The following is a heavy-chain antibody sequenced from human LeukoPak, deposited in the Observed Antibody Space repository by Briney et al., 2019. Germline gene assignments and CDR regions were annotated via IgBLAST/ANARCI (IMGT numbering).Heavy chain of an antibody. CDR1: GFTFSLYC. Sequence: GGSLRLSCAASGFTFSLYCITWVRQAPGTGLDWVSYISSSSSTIYYADSVKGRFTISRDNAKNSLYLQMNSLRAEDTAVYYCARVPYGNYHYYYMDVWGKGTTVTVSS. D-gene: IGHD3-10*01. CDR3: ARVPYGNYHYYYMDV. J-gene: IGHJ6*03. V-gene: IGHV3-48*04. CDR2: ISSSSSTI.